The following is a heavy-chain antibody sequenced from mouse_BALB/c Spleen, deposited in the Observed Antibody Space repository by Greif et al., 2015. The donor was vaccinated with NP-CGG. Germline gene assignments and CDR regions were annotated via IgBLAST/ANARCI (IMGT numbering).Heavy chain of an antibody. CDR3: ARRYGSFAY. D-gene: IGHD2-10*02. CDR2: ISSGGGST. V-gene: IGHV5-12-1*01. Sequence: EVKVVESGGGLVKPGGSPKLSCAASGFAFSSYDMSWVRQTPEKRLEWVAYISSGGGSTYYPDTVKGRFTISRDNAKNTLYLQMSSLKSEDTAMYYCARRYGSFAYWGQGTLVTVSA. CDR1: GFAFSSYD. J-gene: IGHJ3*01.